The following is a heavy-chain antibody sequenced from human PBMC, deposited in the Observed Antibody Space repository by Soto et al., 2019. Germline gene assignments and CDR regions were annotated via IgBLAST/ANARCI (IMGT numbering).Heavy chain of an antibody. J-gene: IGHJ4*02. D-gene: IGHD3-16*01. CDR1: GFTFNNYW. Sequence: EVQLVESGGGSFQPGGSLRLSCAASGFTFNNYWIHWVRQAPGKGLVWVSRIKYDATSTNYADSVKGRFSISRDNDKNTVYLQMRSLRGDDTAVYYCARGALGSYYFAYWGQGALVTVSS. CDR2: IKYDATST. V-gene: IGHV3-74*01. CDR3: ARGALGSYYFAY.